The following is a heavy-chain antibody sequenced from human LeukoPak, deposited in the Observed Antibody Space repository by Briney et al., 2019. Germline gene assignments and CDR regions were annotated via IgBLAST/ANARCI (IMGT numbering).Heavy chain of an antibody. V-gene: IGHV3-7*01. CDR2: IKEDGTEK. CDR1: GFTFSDFW. D-gene: IGHD3-22*01. Sequence: GGSLRLSCAGSGFTFSDFWMTWVRQTPGKGLEWVANIKEDGTEKNLVDSVEGRFTISRDNSKNTLYLQMNSLRAEDTAVYYCAKDPFSYYYDSSGYYPGYWGQGTLVTVSS. CDR3: AKDPFSYYYDSSGYYPGY. J-gene: IGHJ4*02.